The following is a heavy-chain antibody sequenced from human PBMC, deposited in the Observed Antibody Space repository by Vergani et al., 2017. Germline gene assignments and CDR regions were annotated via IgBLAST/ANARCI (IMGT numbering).Heavy chain of an antibody. CDR3: TRHPESYGGKGDYYYYMDV. Sequence: EVQLVESGGGLVQPGGSLKLSCAASGFTFSGSAMPWVRQASGKGLEWVGRIRSKANSYATAYAASVKGRFTISRDDSKNTAYLQMNSLKTEDTAVYYCTRHPESYGGKGDYYYYMDVWGKGTTVTVSS. V-gene: IGHV3-73*02. D-gene: IGHD4-23*01. J-gene: IGHJ6*03. CDR1: GFTFSGSA. CDR2: IRSKANSYAT.